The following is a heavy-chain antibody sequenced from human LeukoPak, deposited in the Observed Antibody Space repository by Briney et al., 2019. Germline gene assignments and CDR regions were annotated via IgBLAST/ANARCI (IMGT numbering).Heavy chain of an antibody. D-gene: IGHD4-17*01. Sequence: GGSLRLSCAASGFTFSIYGMHWVRQAPGKGLEWVAVIWYDGSNKYYVDSVKGRFTISRDNSKNPLYLQMNSLRAEDTAVYYCAKGLYRRVTTVTTSWFDPWGQGTLVTVSS. CDR3: AKGLYRRVTTVTTSWFDP. V-gene: IGHV3-33*06. J-gene: IGHJ5*02. CDR1: GFTFSIYG. CDR2: IWYDGSNK.